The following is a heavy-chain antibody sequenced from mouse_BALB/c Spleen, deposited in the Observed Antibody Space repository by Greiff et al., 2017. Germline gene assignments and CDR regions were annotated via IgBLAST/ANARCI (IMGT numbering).Heavy chain of an antibody. D-gene: IGHD2-3*01. CDR1: GYAFSSSW. CDR3: AREDDGYSPMDY. CDR2: IYPGDGDT. V-gene: IGHV1-82*01. J-gene: IGHJ4*01. Sequence: VQLQESGPELVKPGASVKISCKASGYAFSSSWMNWVKQRPGQGLEWIGRIYPGDGDTNYNGKFKGKATLTADKSSSTAYMQLSSLTSVDSAVYFCAREDDGYSPMDYWGQGTSVTVSS.